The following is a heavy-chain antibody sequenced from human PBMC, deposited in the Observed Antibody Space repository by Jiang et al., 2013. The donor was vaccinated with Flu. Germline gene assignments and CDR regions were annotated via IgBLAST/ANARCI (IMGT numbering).Heavy chain of an antibody. CDR2: IIPILGRA. CDR1: GGTFRSHA. D-gene: IGHD6-19*01. Sequence: SSAKVSCKASGGTFRSHAINWVRQAPGQGPEWMGRIIPILGRANYAQKFQGRVTITADKSTSTAYMELSSLKSEDTAVYYCARVIAMAGIGGMDVWGQGTTLSV. J-gene: IGHJ6*02. V-gene: IGHV1-69*04. CDR3: ARVIAMAGIGGMDV.